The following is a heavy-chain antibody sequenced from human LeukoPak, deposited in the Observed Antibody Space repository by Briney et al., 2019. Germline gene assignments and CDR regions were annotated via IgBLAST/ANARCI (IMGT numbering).Heavy chain of an antibody. Sequence: SETLSLTCAVFGGSISSGGYSWSWIRQPPGTGLEWIGYIYHSGSTYYNPSLKSRVTISVDRSKNQFSLKLSSVTAADTAVYYCARVFGYYDSSGYYYDAFDIWGQGTMVTVSS. V-gene: IGHV4-30-2*01. CDR1: GGSISSGGYS. CDR3: ARVFGYYDSSGYYYDAFDI. J-gene: IGHJ3*02. D-gene: IGHD3-22*01. CDR2: IYHSGST.